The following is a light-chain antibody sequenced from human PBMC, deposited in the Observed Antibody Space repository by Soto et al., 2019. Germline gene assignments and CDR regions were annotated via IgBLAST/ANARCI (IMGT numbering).Light chain of an antibody. J-gene: IGKJ4*01. Sequence: DIVMTQSPDSLAVSLGVRDTINCKSSQSVLYSSDNKNYLAWYQQKPGQPPKLLFYWASTRESGVPDRFSGSGYGTDFTLTISSLQAEDVAVYYCQQYYGSPTFGGGTKVEIK. CDR1: QSVLYSSDNKNY. CDR2: WAS. CDR3: QQYYGSPT. V-gene: IGKV4-1*01.